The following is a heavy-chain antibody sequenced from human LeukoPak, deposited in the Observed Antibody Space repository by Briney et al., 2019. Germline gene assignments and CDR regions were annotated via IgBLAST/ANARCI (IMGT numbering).Heavy chain of an antibody. Sequence: PSETLSLTCTVSGGSISSSYWTWIRQPPGKGLEWIGYMYYSGSPNYNPSLKSRVTISVDTSKNQFSLKLSSVTAADTAVYYCARDRDGYNNNFDYWGQGTLVTVSS. CDR2: MYYSGSP. D-gene: IGHD5-24*01. CDR1: GGSISSSY. V-gene: IGHV4-59*12. J-gene: IGHJ4*02. CDR3: ARDRDGYNNNFDY.